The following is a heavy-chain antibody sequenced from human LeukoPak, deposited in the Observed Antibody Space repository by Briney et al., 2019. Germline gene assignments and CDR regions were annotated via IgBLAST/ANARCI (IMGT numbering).Heavy chain of an antibody. V-gene: IGHV3-30*02. CDR2: IRYDGSNK. CDR1: GFTFSSYG. J-gene: IGHJ2*01. D-gene: IGHD6-6*01. CDR3: AKVVAARPDRYFDL. Sequence: GGSLRLSCSASGFTFSSYGMHWVRQAPGKGLEWVAFIRYDGSNKYYADSVKGRFTISRDNSKNTLYLQMNSLRAEDTAVYYCAKVVAARPDRYFDLWGRGTLVTVSS.